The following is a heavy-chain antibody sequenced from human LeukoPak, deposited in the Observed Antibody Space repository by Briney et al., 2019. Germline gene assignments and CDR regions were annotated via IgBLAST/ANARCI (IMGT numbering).Heavy chain of an antibody. Sequence: GGSLRLSCAASGFTFSSYGMHWVRQAPGKGLEWVAFIRYDGSNKYYADSVKGRFTISRDNSKNTLYLQMNSLRAEDTAVYYCAKDRCSSTSCHFDYWGQGTLVTVSS. J-gene: IGHJ4*02. D-gene: IGHD2-2*01. CDR1: GFTFSSYG. V-gene: IGHV3-30*02. CDR2: IRYDGSNK. CDR3: AKDRCSSTSCHFDY.